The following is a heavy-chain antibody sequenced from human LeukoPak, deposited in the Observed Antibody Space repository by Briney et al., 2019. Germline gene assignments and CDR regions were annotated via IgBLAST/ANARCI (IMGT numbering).Heavy chain of an antibody. CDR1: GFTVSSNY. CDR2: IYSGGST. J-gene: IGHJ6*04. CDR3: AELGITMIGGV. D-gene: IGHD3-10*02. V-gene: IGHV3-53*05. Sequence: GGSLRLSCAASGFTVSSNYMNWVRQAPGKGLEWVSIIYSGGSTYYEDSVKGRFTISRDNSKNTPYLQMNSLRAEDTAVYYCAELGITMIGGVWGKGTTVTICS.